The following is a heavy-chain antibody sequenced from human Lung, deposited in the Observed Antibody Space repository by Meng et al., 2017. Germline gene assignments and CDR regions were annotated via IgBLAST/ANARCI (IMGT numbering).Heavy chain of an antibody. CDR3: AKKGWLYWGSGDDY. CDR1: GFTFSRYA. D-gene: IGHD7-27*01. Sequence: EVHWVGSGGGLVQPGGSLGLSLAASGFTFSRYAMSWVRQAPGKGLEWVSAISGSGSSPYYADSVKGRFTISRDNSKNTLYLQMNSLRAEDTAVYYCAKKGWLYWGSGDDYWGQGTLVTVSS. CDR2: ISGSGSSP. J-gene: IGHJ4*02. V-gene: IGHV3-23*04.